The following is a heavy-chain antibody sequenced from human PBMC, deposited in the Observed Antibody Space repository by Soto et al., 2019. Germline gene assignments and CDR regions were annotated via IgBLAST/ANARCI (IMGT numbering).Heavy chain of an antibody. CDR1: GFTFSRYA. CDR3: ARDPDSSGYYYFDY. Sequence: GGSLRLSCAASGFTFSRYAMHWVRQAPGKGLEYVSTISSNGGSTYYANSVKGRFTISRDNSKNTLYLQMGSLRAEDMAVYYCARDPDSSGYYYFDYWGQGTLVTVSS. D-gene: IGHD3-22*01. J-gene: IGHJ4*02. V-gene: IGHV3-64*01. CDR2: ISSNGGST.